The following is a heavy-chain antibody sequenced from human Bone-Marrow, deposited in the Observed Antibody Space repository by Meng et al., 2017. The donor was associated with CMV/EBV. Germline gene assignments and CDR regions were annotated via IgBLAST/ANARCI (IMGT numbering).Heavy chain of an antibody. Sequence: GSLRLSCTVSGGSISGSSYYWGWSRQPPGKGLEWIGSLYFSGSTYYNPSLKSRLTISADTSRNQFSLKLSSVTAADTAVYYCARHIRSSRFSSGYFDYWGQGTLVTVSS. J-gene: IGHJ4*02. CDR2: LYFSGST. CDR1: GGSISGSSYY. V-gene: IGHV4-39*01. CDR3: ARHIRSSRFSSGYFDY. D-gene: IGHD3-22*01.